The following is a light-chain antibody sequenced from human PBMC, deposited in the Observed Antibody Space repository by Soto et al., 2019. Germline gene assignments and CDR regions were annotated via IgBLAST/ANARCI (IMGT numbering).Light chain of an antibody. V-gene: IGKV1-5*03. Sequence: DIQMTQSPSTLSASEGDRVTITCRASQSINNWLAWYQQKPGTAPKLLISKASNLKSGVPSRFSGTGSGTEFPLHLSSLQHDDFASYYCQQDDSYPFTFGGGTKVEI. J-gene: IGKJ4*01. CDR1: QSINNW. CDR2: KAS. CDR3: QQDDSYPFT.